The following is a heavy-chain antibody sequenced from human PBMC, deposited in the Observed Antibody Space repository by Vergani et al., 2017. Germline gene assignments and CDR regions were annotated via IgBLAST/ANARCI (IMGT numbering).Heavy chain of an antibody. J-gene: IGHJ5*02. Sequence: QITLKESGPTLVKPTQTLTLTCTFSGFSLSTSGVGVGWIRQPPGKALEWLALIYWNDYKRYSTSLKTRLTISKDTSKNQVVLTMTNMDPVDTATYYCARTPDYYGSGSYPDWFDPWGQGTLVTVSS. V-gene: IGHV2-5*01. CDR2: IYWNDYK. D-gene: IGHD3-10*01. CDR3: ARTPDYYGSGSYPDWFDP. CDR1: GFSLSTSGVG.